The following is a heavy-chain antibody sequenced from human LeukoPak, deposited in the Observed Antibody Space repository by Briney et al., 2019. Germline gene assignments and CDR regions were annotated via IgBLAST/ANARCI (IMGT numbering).Heavy chain of an antibody. D-gene: IGHD3-10*01. CDR2: IYYTGST. J-gene: IGHJ4*02. CDR1: GYSISSNNW. Sequence: SDTLSLTCAVSGYSISSNNWWGWIRQPPGKGLEWIGYIYYTGSTYYNPSLQSRVTMSVDTSKNQFSLRLTSVTAVDTAVYYRATKPNSEYYFDYWGRGTLVTVSS. V-gene: IGHV4-28*01. CDR3: ATKPNSEYYFDY.